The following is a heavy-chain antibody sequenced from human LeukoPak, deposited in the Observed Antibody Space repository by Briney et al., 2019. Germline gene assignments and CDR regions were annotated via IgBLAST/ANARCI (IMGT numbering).Heavy chain of an antibody. CDR1: GFTFSNYG. D-gene: IGHD3-22*01. Sequence: GGSLRLSCAASGFTFSNYGMHWVRQAPGKGLEWVAVISYDDTYTFYGDSVKGRFTISRDNSKNTLDLQMNSLRPEDTAVYYCAKGHYYDTYGQYSYAEFWGQGILVTVSS. CDR2: ISYDDTYT. V-gene: IGHV3-30*18. CDR3: AKGHYYDTYGQYSYAEF. J-gene: IGHJ4*02.